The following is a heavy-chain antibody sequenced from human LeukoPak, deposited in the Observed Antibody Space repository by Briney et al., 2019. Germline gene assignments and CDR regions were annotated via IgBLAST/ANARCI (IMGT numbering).Heavy chain of an antibody. J-gene: IGHJ4*02. V-gene: IGHV4-39*07. CDR1: GGSISSSSYY. CDR2: IYYSGST. D-gene: IGHD3-22*01. CDR3: ARDLAGGRGTMTQPAFFDY. Sequence: SETLSLTCTVSGGSISSSSYYWGWIRQPPGKGLEWIGSIYYSGSTYYNPSLKSRVTISVDTSKNQFSLKLSSVTAADTAVYYCARDLAGGRGTMTQPAFFDYWGQGTLVTVSS.